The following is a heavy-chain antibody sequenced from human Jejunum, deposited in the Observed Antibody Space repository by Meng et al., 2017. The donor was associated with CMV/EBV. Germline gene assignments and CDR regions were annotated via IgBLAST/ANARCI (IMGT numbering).Heavy chain of an antibody. Sequence: SNASGYNFTDYYLHRVRQAPGQGLEWMGIINPSRGTTNFAQKFRDRLTMTRDTSTTTVYMDLSTLTSDDTAVYYCARGTQGAYLDIWGQGTLVTVSS. D-gene: IGHD3-16*01. CDR3: ARGTQGAYLDI. CDR1: GYNFTDYY. CDR2: INPSRGTT. V-gene: IGHV1-46*01. J-gene: IGHJ4*02.